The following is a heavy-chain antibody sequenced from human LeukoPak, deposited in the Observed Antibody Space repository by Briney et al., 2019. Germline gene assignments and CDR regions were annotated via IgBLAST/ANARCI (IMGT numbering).Heavy chain of an antibody. CDR1: GFTFSNYW. J-gene: IGHJ4*02. CDR2: IKQDGSEK. CDR3: ARDKSVGATPFDY. Sequence: GGSLRLSCAASGFTFSNYWMGWVRQAPGKGLERVANIKQDGSEKYYVDSVKGRFTISRDSAKKSLYLQMNSLRAEDTAVYYCARDKSVGATPFDYWGQGTLVTVSS. V-gene: IGHV3-7*05. D-gene: IGHD1-26*01.